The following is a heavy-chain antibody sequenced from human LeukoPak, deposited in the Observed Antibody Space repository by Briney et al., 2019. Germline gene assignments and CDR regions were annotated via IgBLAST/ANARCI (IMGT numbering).Heavy chain of an antibody. J-gene: IGHJ4*02. CDR1: GYTFTGYY. CDR3: ARVSTAATFDY. CDR2: MNPNSGNT. D-gene: IGHD2-15*01. V-gene: IGHV1-8*03. Sequence: GASVKVSCKASGYTFTGYYMHWVRQATGQGLEWMGWMNPNSGNTGYAQKFQDRVTITRNTSISTAYMELSSLRSEDTAVYYCARVSTAATFDYWGQGTLVTVSS.